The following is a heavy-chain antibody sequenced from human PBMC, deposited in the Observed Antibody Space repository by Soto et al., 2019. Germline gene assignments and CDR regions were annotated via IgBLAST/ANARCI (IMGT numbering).Heavy chain of an antibody. Sequence: GGSLRLSCAASGFTFSSYWMSWVRQAPGKGLEWVANIKQDGSEKYYVDSVKGRFTISRDNAKNSLYLQMNSLRAEDTAVYYCARGGYYDFWSGHDAFDIWGQGTMVTVSS. CDR1: GFTFSSYW. CDR2: IKQDGSEK. D-gene: IGHD3-3*01. CDR3: ARGGYYDFWSGHDAFDI. V-gene: IGHV3-7*03. J-gene: IGHJ3*02.